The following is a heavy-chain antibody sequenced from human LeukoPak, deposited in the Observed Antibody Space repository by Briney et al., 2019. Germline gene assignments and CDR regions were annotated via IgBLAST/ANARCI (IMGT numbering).Heavy chain of an antibody. CDR3: ASCPSYCGGDCCFDY. D-gene: IGHD2-21*02. V-gene: IGHV4-4*07. Sequence: SETLSLTCTVSGGSISSYYWSWIRQPAGKGLEWIGRIYTSGSTNYNPSLKSRVTMSVDTSKNQFSLKLSSVTAADTAVYYCASCPSYCGGDCCFDYWGQGTLVTVSS. J-gene: IGHJ4*02. CDR2: IYTSGST. CDR1: GGSISSYY.